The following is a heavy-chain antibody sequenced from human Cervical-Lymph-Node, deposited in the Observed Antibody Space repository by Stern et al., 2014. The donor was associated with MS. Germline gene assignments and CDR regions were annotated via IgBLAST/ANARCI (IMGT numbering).Heavy chain of an antibody. CDR3: ARAFCTGGVCYSFPFYGMDV. CDR1: GFIFDDYG. V-gene: IGHV3-20*01. D-gene: IGHD2-8*02. CDR2: INSNGGST. J-gene: IGHJ6*02. Sequence: EVQLVQSGGGVVRPGGSLRLSCAASGFIFDDYGMSLVRQVPGKGPEWVSAINSNGGSTDYAASVKGRFTISRDNAKKSLYLRMNSLRVEDTAVYHCARAFCTGGVCYSFPFYGMDVWGQGTTVTVSS.